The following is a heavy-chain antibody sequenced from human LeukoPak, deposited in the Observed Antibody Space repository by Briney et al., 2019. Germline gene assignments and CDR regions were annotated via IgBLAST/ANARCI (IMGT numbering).Heavy chain of an antibody. V-gene: IGHV4-38-2*02. CDR3: ARDAPPRILLTLWAWTPKFYFDY. D-gene: IGHD3-16*01. Sequence: SETLSLTRTVSGYSISSGYYWGWIRQPPGKGLEWIGSIYYSGSTYYNPSLKSRVTISVDTSKNQFSLKLSSVTAADTAVYYCARDAPPRILLTLWAWTPKFYFDYWGQGTLVTVSS. CDR2: IYYSGST. CDR1: GYSISSGYY. J-gene: IGHJ4*02.